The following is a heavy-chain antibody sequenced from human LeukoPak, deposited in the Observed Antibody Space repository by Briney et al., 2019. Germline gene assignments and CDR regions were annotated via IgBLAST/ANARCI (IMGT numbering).Heavy chain of an antibody. CDR3: ARSDSSGYYSGFWYFDL. J-gene: IGHJ2*01. CDR2: IYYSGST. D-gene: IGHD3-22*01. V-gene: IGHV4-61*01. CDR1: GGSISSGSYY. Sequence: SQTLSLTCTVSGGSISSGSYYWSWIRQPPGKGLEWIGYIYYSGSTNYNPSLKSRVTISVDTSKNQFSLKLSSVTAADTAVYYCARSDSSGYYSGFWYFDLWGRGTLVTVSS.